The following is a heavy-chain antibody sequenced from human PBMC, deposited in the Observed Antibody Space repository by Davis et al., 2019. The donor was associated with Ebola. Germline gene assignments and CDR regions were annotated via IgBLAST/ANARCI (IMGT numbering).Heavy chain of an antibody. J-gene: IGHJ6*02. D-gene: IGHD3-3*01. CDR1: GGSISSGGYY. CDR3: ARHLGFLRAGMDV. V-gene: IGHV4-61*08. CDR2: IYYSGST. Sequence: SETLSLTCTVSGGSISSGGYYWSWIRQPPGKGLEWIGYIYYSGSTNYNPSLKSRVTISVDTSKNQFSLKLSSVTAADTAVYYCARHLGFLRAGMDVWGQGTTVTVSS.